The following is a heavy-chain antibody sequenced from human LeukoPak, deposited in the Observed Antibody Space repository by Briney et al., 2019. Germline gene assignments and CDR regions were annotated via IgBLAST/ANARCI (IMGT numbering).Heavy chain of an antibody. V-gene: IGHV4-31*03. J-gene: IGHJ6*02. CDR1: GGSISSSSYY. CDR2: IYYSGST. CDR3: ASTPYSRDYYYYGMDV. D-gene: IGHD5-18*01. Sequence: SETLSLTCTVSGGSISSSSYYWGWIRQPPGKGLEWIGYIYYSGSTYYNPSLKSRVTISVDTSKNQFSLKLSSVTAADTAVCYCASTPYSRDYYYYGMDVWSQGTTVTVSS.